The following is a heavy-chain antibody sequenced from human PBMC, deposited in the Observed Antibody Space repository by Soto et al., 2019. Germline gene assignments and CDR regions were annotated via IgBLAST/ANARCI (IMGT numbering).Heavy chain of an antibody. CDR2: TYYRSNWRH. CDR1: GDSVSNNTAS. Sequence: SQTLSLHCAISGDSVSNNTASWNWIKSSPSRGLEWLGRTYYRSNWRHDYAVSVKSRITVNPDTSKNHFSLQLNSVTPDDTAVYYCARGVAGSGFDLWGQGTLVTVSS. CDR3: ARGVAGSGFDL. D-gene: IGHD6-19*01. V-gene: IGHV6-1*01. J-gene: IGHJ4*02.